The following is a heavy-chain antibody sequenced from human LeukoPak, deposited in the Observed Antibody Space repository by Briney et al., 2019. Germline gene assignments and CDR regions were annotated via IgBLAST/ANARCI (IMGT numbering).Heavy chain of an antibody. J-gene: IGHJ4*02. D-gene: IGHD3-22*01. CDR3: AKDLPLDDSSGYYYVGGSFDY. V-gene: IGHV3-23*01. CDR2: ISGSGGST. CDR1: GFTFSSYA. Sequence: PGGSLRLSCAASGFTFSSYAMSWVRQAPGKGLEWVSAISGSGGSTYYADSVKGRFTISRDNSKNTLYLQMNSLRAEDTAVYYCAKDLPLDDSSGYYYVGGSFDYWGQGTLVTVSS.